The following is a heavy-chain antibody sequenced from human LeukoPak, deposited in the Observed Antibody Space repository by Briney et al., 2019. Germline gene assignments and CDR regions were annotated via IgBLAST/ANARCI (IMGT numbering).Heavy chain of an antibody. CDR2: ISSSSSYT. CDR1: GFTFSDSA. Sequence: GGSLRLSCAASGFTFSDSAMNWVRQAPGKGLEWVSYISSSSSYTNYADSVKGRFTISRDNAKNSLYLQMNSLRAEDTAVYYCARVGSAYGSGTYAYWGQGTLVTVSS. V-gene: IGHV3-11*05. D-gene: IGHD3-10*01. J-gene: IGHJ4*02. CDR3: ARVGSAYGSGTYAY.